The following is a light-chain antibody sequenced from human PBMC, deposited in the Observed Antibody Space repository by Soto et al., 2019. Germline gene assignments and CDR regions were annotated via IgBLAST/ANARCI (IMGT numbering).Light chain of an antibody. Sequence: QSALTQPPSASGSPGQSVTISCTGTSSDIGGYNFVSWYQQHPGKAPKLIIYEVNKRPSGVPDRFSGSKSDNTASLTVSGLQADDEGDYYCSSYAGTNNLGVFGGGTKVTVL. J-gene: IGLJ3*02. V-gene: IGLV2-8*01. CDR3: SSYAGTNNLGV. CDR2: EVN. CDR1: SSDIGGYNF.